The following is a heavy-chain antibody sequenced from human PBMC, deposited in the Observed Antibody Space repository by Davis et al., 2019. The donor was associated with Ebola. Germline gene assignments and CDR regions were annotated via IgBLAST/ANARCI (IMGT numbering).Heavy chain of an antibody. J-gene: IGHJ4*02. CDR2: INPSGGST. D-gene: IGHD6-19*01. CDR3: AKGGPHWLVDY. CDR1: GYTFSSHY. Sequence: AASVKVSCKASGYTFSSHYMHWVRQAPGQGLEWMGKINPSGGSTGYAQKFQGRVTMTRDTSTSTVYMELSSLTSEDTAVYYCAKGGPHWLVDYWGQGTLVTVSS. V-gene: IGHV1-46*01.